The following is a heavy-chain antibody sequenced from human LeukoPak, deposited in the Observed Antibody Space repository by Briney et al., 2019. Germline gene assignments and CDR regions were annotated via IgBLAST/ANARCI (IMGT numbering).Heavy chain of an antibody. D-gene: IGHD1-26*01. Sequence: GGSLRLSCAASGFTFSSYAMHWVRQAPGKGLEWVAVISYDGSNKYYADSVKGRFTISRDNSKNTLYLQMNSLRAEDTAVYYCARTPLEVGATTVRLFFDYRGQGTLVTVSS. V-gene: IGHV3-30*01. J-gene: IGHJ4*02. CDR3: ARTPLEVGATTVRLFFDY. CDR1: GFTFSSYA. CDR2: ISYDGSNK.